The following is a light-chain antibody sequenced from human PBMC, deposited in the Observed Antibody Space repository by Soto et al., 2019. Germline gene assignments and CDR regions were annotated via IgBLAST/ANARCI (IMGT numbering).Light chain of an antibody. CDR1: NSDVGAYYY. CDR3: SSYAGSNTVT. V-gene: IGLV2-8*01. CDR2: EVS. Sequence: QSALPQPPSASGSPGQSVTISCTGTNSDVGAYYYVSWYQQYPGKAPKLMIYEVSKRPSGVPDRFSGSKSGNTASLTVSGLQAEDEADYYCSSYAGSNTVTFCGGTKLTVL. J-gene: IGLJ3*02.